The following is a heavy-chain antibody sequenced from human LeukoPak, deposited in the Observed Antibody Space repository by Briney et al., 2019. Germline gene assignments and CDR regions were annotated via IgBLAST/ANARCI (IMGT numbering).Heavy chain of an antibody. D-gene: IGHD3-3*01. J-gene: IGHJ4*02. V-gene: IGHV3-9*01. CDR1: GFTFDDYA. CDR2: ISWNSGSI. CDR3: AKGPGKWLLLSHFDY. Sequence: GGSLRLSCAASGFTFDDYAMHLVRQAPGKGLEWVSGISWNSGSIGYADSVKGRFTISRDNAKNSLYLQMNSLRAEDTALYYCAKGPGKWLLLSHFDYWGQGTLVTVSS.